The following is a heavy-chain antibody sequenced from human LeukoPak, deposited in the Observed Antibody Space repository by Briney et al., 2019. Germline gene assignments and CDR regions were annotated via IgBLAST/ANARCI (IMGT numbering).Heavy chain of an antibody. CDR3: AKLPRAVAGKFDY. D-gene: IGHD6-19*01. Sequence: GGSLRLSCAASGFTFSSYAMSWVRQAPGKGLEWVSAISGSGGSTYYADSVEGRLTIPTDHSKHTTYLQVSCLRAEHTAVYYCAKLPRAVAGKFDYWGQGNLVTVSS. V-gene: IGHV3-23*01. CDR1: GFTFSSYA. J-gene: IGHJ4*02. CDR2: ISGSGGST.